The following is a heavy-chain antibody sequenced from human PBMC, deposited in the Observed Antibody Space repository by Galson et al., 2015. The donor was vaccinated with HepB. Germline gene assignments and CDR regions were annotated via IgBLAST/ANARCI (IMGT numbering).Heavy chain of an antibody. CDR2: IGTATDT. CDR3: ARDSAGGFDY. D-gene: IGHD3-16*01. Sequence: SLRLSCAASGFKFNNYDVHWVRQGTGKGLEWVSGIGTATDTYYSASVKGRFTISRENVKNSFYLQMSDLGVGDTAVYYCARDSAGGFDYWGQGTLVTVSS. CDR1: GFKFNNYD. V-gene: IGHV3-13*01. J-gene: IGHJ4*02.